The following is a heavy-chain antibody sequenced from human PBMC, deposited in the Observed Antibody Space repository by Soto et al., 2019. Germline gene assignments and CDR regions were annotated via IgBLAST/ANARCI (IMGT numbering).Heavy chain of an antibody. J-gene: IGHJ6*02. CDR3: AKETGFYYYYGMDV. CDR2: IIGSGGNA. Sequence: GGSLRLSCAAAGFSFSSYAMSWVRQASGKGLELVSVIIGSGGNAYYADSVKGRFTISRDNSKNTLYLQINSLRAEDTAIYYCAKETGFYYYYGMDVWGQGTTVTVS. CDR1: GFSFSSYA. V-gene: IGHV3-23*01.